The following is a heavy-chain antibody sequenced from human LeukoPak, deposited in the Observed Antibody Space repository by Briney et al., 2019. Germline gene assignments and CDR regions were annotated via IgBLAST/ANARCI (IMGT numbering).Heavy chain of an antibody. CDR1: GFTFSSYW. CDR3: ARVARDGYNFYRLFDY. D-gene: IGHD5-24*01. CDR2: INSDGRST. V-gene: IGHV3-74*01. J-gene: IGHJ4*02. Sequence: PGGSLTLSCPASGFTFSSYWMHWVRQAPGKGLVWVARINSDGRSTSYADSVKGRFTISRDNAKNTLYLQMNSLRAEDTAVYYCARVARDGYNFYRLFDYWGQGTLVTVSS.